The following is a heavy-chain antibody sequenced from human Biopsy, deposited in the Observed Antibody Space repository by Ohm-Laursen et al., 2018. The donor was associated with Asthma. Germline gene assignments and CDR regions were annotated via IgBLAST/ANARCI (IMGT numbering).Heavy chain of an antibody. CDR3: ARGISRVTGLFDHFDS. J-gene: IGHJ4*02. CDR2: VYYTGNT. D-gene: IGHD2-21*02. V-gene: IGHV4-59*01. Sequence: GTLSLTCTVSGVSIRSYYWTWIRQPPGKRLEWVGSVYYTGNTYYNQSLKSRVTISVDTSKNQFSLKLRSVTAADAAVYYCARGISRVTGLFDHFDSWGQGTLVTVSS. CDR1: GVSIRSYY.